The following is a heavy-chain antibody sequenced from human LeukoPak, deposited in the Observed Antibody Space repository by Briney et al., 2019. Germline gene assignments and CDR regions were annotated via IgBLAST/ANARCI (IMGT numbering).Heavy chain of an antibody. V-gene: IGHV4-59*12. Sequence: PSETLSLTCTVSGGSISSYYWSWIRQPPGKGLEWIGYIYYSGSTNYNPSLKSRVTMSVDTSKNQFSLKLSSVTAADTAVYYCARDRAYGGKRERTNNQKFDYWGQGTLVTVSS. CDR1: GGSISSYY. CDR2: IYYSGST. D-gene: IGHD4-23*01. CDR3: ARDRAYGGKRERTNNQKFDY. J-gene: IGHJ4*02.